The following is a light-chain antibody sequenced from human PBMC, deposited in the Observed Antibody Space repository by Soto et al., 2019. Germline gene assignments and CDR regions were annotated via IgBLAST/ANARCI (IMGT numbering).Light chain of an antibody. CDR3: LQDYSYPRT. CDR2: ATS. J-gene: IGKJ1*01. V-gene: IGKV1-6*01. Sequence: AIQMTQSPSSLSASVGDRVTITCRASQGIRTKLGWYQQKPGIAPKLLIYATSILQSGVPSRFSGIGTGTDFTLTISSLQPEDFATYYCLQDYSYPRTFGQGTKVEIK. CDR1: QGIRTK.